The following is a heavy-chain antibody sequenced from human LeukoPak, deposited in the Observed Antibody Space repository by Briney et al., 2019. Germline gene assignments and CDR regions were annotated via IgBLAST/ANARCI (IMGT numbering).Heavy chain of an antibody. J-gene: IGHJ4*01. CDR1: GDPISIHSDY. D-gene: IGHD4-11*01. CDR3: AREYSAFDH. V-gene: IGHV4-61*08. Sequence: PSETLSLTCTVSGDPISIHSDYKWTWIRQPPGKGLEWIGYVYHNGNINYNPFLGSRLTISVDTSKNQFSLRLTSVTAADTAVYFCAREYSAFDHWGHGTLVTVSS. CDR2: VYHNGNI.